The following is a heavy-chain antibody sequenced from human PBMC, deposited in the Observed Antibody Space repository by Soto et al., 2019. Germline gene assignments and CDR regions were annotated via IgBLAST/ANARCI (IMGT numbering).Heavy chain of an antibody. CDR1: GVTFSSSA. J-gene: IGHJ4*02. Sequence: SVKVSCKASGVTFSSSAISWVGPAPGQGLEWMGGIIPIFGTANYAQKFQGRVTITRGTSASTAYMELSSLRSEDTAVYYCARAVAVPADFDYWGQGTLVTVSS. D-gene: IGHD6-19*01. V-gene: IGHV1-69*05. CDR3: ARAVAVPADFDY. CDR2: IIPIFGTA.